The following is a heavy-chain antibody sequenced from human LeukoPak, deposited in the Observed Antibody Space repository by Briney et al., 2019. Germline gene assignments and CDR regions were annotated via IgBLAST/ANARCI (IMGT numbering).Heavy chain of an antibody. CDR2: ISGSGGST. CDR1: GFTFSSYA. Sequence: SGGSLRLSCAASGFTFSSYAMSWVRQAPGKGLEWVSAISGSGGSTYYADSVKGRFTISRDNSKNTLYLQMNSLRAEDTAVYYCAAYYYDSSGYPESDAFDIWGQGTMVTVSS. J-gene: IGHJ3*02. V-gene: IGHV3-23*01. D-gene: IGHD3-22*01. CDR3: AAYYYDSSGYPESDAFDI.